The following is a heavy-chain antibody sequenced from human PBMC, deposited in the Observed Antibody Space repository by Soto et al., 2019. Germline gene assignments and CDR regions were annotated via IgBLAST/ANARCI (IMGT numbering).Heavy chain of an antibody. CDR3: ASAIFGVVTHNSYLDV. CDR1: GFTFSSYW. J-gene: IGHJ6*04. D-gene: IGHD3-3*01. CDR2: IKQDGNDL. V-gene: IGHV3-7*01. Sequence: EVQLVESGGGVVQPGGSLRLSCAASGFTFSSYWMSWVRQAPEKGLEWVANIKQDGNDLYFVDSVKGRFTISRDNAKNELYLHMSGLRADGTRVYYCASAIFGVVTHNSYLDVWGKGTTVTVSS.